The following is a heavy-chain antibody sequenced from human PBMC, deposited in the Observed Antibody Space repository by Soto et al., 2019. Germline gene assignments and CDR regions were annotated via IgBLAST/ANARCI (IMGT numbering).Heavy chain of an antibody. Sequence: SETLSLTCTVSGGSISSGGYYWSWIRQHPGKGLEWIGYIYYSGSTYYNPSLKSRVTISVDTSKNQFSLKLSSVTAADTAVYYCARGNWNALLQNKNNWFDPWGQGTLVTVSS. V-gene: IGHV4-31*03. J-gene: IGHJ5*02. D-gene: IGHD1-20*01. CDR1: GGSISSGGYY. CDR3: ARGNWNALLQNKNNWFDP. CDR2: IYYSGST.